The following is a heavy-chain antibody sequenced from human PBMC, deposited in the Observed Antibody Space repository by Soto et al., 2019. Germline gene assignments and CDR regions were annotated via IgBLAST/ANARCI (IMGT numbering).Heavy chain of an antibody. V-gene: IGHV3-23*01. Sequence: PGGSLRLSCAASGFSFSIYAVSWVRQSPGKGLEWVSVFDVSVGHTYYTNSVKGRFTISNDNSKNTLFLQMKSLKAEDTAVYFCAKHLQYDIGWPLHYWGQGNMVTV. CDR1: GFSFSIYA. J-gene: IGHJ4*02. D-gene: IGHD6-19*01. CDR3: AKHLQYDIGWPLHY. CDR2: FDVSVGHT.